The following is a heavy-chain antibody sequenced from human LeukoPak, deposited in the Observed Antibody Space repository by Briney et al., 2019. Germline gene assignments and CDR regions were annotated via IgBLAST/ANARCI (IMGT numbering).Heavy chain of an antibody. D-gene: IGHD3-22*01. V-gene: IGHV3-11*01. Sequence: PGGSLRLSCAASGFIFSDYYMNWIRQAPGKGLEWVSDISGSGTRTDYADSVKGRFTISRDNAKNSLYLQMNSLRAEDTALYYCAKDWAGSGCYDSSGYYDYWGQGTLVTVSS. CDR1: GFIFSDYY. CDR3: AKDWAGSGCYDSSGYYDY. J-gene: IGHJ4*02. CDR2: ISGSGTRT.